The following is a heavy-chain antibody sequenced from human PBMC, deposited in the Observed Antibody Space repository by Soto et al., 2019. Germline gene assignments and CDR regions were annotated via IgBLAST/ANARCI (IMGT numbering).Heavy chain of an antibody. Sequence: GGSLRLSCAASGFTFSSYSMNWVRQAPWKGLEWVSSISSSSSYIYYADSVKGRFTISRDNAKNSLYLQMNSLRAEDTAVYYCARPSVGTMVRGVISYYYYGMDVWGQGTTVTVSS. V-gene: IGHV3-21*01. D-gene: IGHD3-10*01. J-gene: IGHJ6*02. CDR1: GFTFSSYS. CDR2: ISSSSSYI. CDR3: ARPSVGTMVRGVISYYYYGMDV.